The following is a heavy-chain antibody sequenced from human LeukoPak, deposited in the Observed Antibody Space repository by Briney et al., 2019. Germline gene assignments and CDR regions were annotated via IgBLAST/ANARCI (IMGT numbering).Heavy chain of an antibody. CDR1: GGSFSGYY. D-gene: IGHD3-10*01. CDR2: INHSGST. J-gene: IGHJ3*02. Sequence: SSETLSLTCAVYGGSFSGYYWSWIRQPPGKGLEWIGEINHSGSTNYNPSLKSRVTISVDTSKNQFSLKLSSVTAADTAVYYCAGAPYYYGSGTVNAFDIWGQGTMVTVSS. CDR3: AGAPYYYGSGTVNAFDI. V-gene: IGHV4-34*01.